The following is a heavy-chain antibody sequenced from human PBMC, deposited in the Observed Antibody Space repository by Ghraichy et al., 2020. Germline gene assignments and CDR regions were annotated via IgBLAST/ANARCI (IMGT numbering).Heavy chain of an antibody. CDR2: INYSETS. D-gene: IGHD3-3*01. J-gene: IGHJ4*02. CDR1: GGSFSGYY. V-gene: IGHV4-34*01. Sequence: SETLSLTCAVSGGSFSGYYWAWIRQSPGKGLEWIGEINYSETSNYNPSLKNRVSMSVDASTSHFSLNLKSLTAAATAVYYCARGREDDDWGGYAPPAAFDFWGQGNLVTVS. CDR3: ARGREDDDWGGYAPPAAFDF.